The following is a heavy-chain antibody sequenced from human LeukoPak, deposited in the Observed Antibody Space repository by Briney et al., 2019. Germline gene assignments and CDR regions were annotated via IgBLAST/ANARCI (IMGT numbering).Heavy chain of an antibody. Sequence: SETLSLTCTVSGGSVSSASYYWSWLRQPPGKGLEWIGYIYYSGSTNYNPSLKSRVTISVDTSKNQFSLKLSSVTAADTAVYYCARGSIVATDFDYWGQGTLVIVSS. D-gene: IGHD5-12*01. J-gene: IGHJ4*02. CDR2: IYYSGST. CDR1: GGSVSSASYY. CDR3: ARGSIVATDFDY. V-gene: IGHV4-61*01.